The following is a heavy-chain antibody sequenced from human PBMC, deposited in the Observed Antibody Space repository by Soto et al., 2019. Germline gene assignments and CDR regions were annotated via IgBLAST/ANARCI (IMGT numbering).Heavy chain of an antibody. D-gene: IGHD6-19*01. CDR3: ARDRGDRGGAGPYYFDY. CDR2: IGGYGSTI. Sequence: PGGSLRLSGASSGFTFSDHYVSCILLAPGKGLEWLSYIGGYGSTISYPDSVKGRFTISRDNAKNSLYLQLNSLRAEDTAVYYCARDRGDRGGAGPYYFDYWGQGTLVTVSS. V-gene: IGHV3-11*01. CDR1: GFTFSDHY. J-gene: IGHJ4*02.